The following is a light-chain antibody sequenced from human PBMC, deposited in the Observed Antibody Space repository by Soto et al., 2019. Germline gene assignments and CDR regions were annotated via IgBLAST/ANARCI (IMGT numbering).Light chain of an antibody. Sequence: QSALNNALYAYGAHRQSVTISCTGNSSDIGNYDYVSWYQQHPGKAPKLIIYEVSYRPSGVPDRFSGSKSGNTASLTVSGLQAEDEADYYGNLYGGRNNYVFGTGTKVTVL. V-gene: IGLV2-8*01. CDR3: NLYGGRNNYV. J-gene: IGLJ1*01. CDR2: EVS. CDR1: SSDIGNYDY.